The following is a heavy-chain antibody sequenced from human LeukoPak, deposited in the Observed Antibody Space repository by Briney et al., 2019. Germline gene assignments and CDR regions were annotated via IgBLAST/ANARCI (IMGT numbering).Heavy chain of an antibody. J-gene: IGHJ5*02. V-gene: IGHV1-24*01. CDR1: GYTLTELS. D-gene: IGHD1-26*01. Sequence: ASVKVSCKVSGYTLTELSMHWVRQAPGKGLEWMGGFDPEDGETIYAQKFQGRVTMTEDTSTDTAYMELSSLRSEDTAMYYCATYRPSGSYGWFDPWGQGTLVTVSS. CDR3: ATYRPSGSYGWFDP. CDR2: FDPEDGET.